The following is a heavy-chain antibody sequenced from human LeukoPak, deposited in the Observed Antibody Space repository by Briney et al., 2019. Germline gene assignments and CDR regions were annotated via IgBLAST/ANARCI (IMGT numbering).Heavy chain of an antibody. J-gene: IGHJ4*02. Sequence: GGSLRLSCAASGFTFSSYSMNWVRQAPGKGLEWVAFIRYDGSNKYDADSVRGRFTISRDNSKNTLYLQMNSLGTEDTALYYCAKGGGYGVDYWGQGTLVTVSS. CDR3: AKGGGYGVDY. CDR2: IRYDGSNK. CDR1: GFTFSSYS. D-gene: IGHD4/OR15-4a*01. V-gene: IGHV3-30*02.